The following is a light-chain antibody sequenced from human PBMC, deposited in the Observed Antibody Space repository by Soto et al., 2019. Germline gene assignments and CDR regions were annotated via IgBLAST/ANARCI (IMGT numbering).Light chain of an antibody. CDR3: QQYGSSPPT. CDR2: GAS. V-gene: IGKV3-20*01. Sequence: EIVLTQSPGTLFLSPGEKATLSCRASQSVSSNYLAWYQRKPGQAPRLLIYGASNRATDIPNRFSGSGSGTDFTLTITRLEPEDFVVYYCQQYGSSPPTFGQGTKVEI. J-gene: IGKJ1*01. CDR1: QSVSSNY.